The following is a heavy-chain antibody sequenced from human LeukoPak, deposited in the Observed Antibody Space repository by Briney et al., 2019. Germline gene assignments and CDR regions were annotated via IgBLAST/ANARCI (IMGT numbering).Heavy chain of an antibody. CDR3: ARAFPFDDYGDPDAFDI. Sequence: SETLSLTCTVSGGSFSSSSYYWGWIRQPPGKGLEWIGSIYYSGSTYYNPSLKSRVTISVDRSKNQFSLKLTSVTAADTAVYYCARAFPFDDYGDPDAFDIWGQGTMVTVSS. CDR1: GGSFSSSSYY. D-gene: IGHD4-17*01. CDR2: IYYSGST. J-gene: IGHJ3*02. V-gene: IGHV4-39*07.